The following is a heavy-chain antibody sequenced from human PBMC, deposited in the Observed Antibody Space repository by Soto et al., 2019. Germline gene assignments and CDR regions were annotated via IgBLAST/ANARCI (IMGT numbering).Heavy chain of an antibody. CDR1: GFTFSSYG. D-gene: IGHD6-6*01. CDR3: AKDRAARLSYFDY. Sequence: PGGSLRLSCAASGFTFSSYGMHWVRQAPGKGLEWVAVISYDGSNKYYADSVKGRFTISRDNSKNTLYLQMNSLRAEDTAVYYCAKDRAARLSYFDYWGQGTLVTVSS. CDR2: ISYDGSNK. J-gene: IGHJ4*02. V-gene: IGHV3-30*18.